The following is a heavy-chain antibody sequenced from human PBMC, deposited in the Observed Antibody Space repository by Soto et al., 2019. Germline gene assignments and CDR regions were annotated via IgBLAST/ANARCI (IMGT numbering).Heavy chain of an antibody. D-gene: IGHD2-15*01. Sequence: GASVKVSCKASGYTFTSYYMHWVRQAPGQGLEWMGIINPSGGSTSYAQKFQGRVTMTRDTSTSTVYMELSSLRSEDTAVYYCAREISYCSGGSCNLDYWGQGTLVTVSS. CDR1: GYTFTSYY. CDR2: INPSGGST. V-gene: IGHV1-46*03. J-gene: IGHJ4*02. CDR3: AREISYCSGGSCNLDY.